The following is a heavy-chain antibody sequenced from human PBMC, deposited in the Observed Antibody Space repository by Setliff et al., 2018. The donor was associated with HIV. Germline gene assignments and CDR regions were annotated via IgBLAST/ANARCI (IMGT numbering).Heavy chain of an antibody. CDR1: GGSISTYY. J-gene: IGHJ4*02. CDR2: IYYSGFT. D-gene: IGHD2-15*01. V-gene: IGHV4-59*01. Sequence: SETLSLTCTVSGGSISTYYWSWIRQPPGKGLEWIGYIYYSGFTSYNPSLKSRVTISLDTSKNQFSLKLSSVTAADTAVYYCARRIGGYPYYFDYWGQGTLVTVS. CDR3: ARRIGGYPYYFDY.